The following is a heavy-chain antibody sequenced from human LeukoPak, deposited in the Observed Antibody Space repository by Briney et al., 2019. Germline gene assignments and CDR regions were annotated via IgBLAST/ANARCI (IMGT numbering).Heavy chain of an antibody. V-gene: IGHV3-7*05. D-gene: IGHD3-10*01. J-gene: IGHJ6*02. CDR3: AREVLLWFGEVVGYYYYGMDV. CDR2: IKQDGSEK. Sequence: QAGGSLRLSCAASGFTFSSYWMSWVRQAPGKGLEWVANIKQDGSEKYYVDSVKGRFTISRDNAKNSLYLQMNSLRAEDTAVYYCAREVLLWFGEVVGYYYYGMDVRGQGTTVTVSS. CDR1: GFTFSSYW.